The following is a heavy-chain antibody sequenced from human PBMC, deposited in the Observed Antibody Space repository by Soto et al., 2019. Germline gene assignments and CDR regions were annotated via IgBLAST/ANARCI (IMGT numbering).Heavy chain of an antibody. CDR3: ARSSGGSCPYSYYYGMDV. CDR2: IYPGDSDT. V-gene: IGHV5-51*01. J-gene: IGHJ6*02. D-gene: IGHD2-15*01. Sequence: PGESLKISCKGSGYSFTSYWIGWVRQMPGKGLEWMGIIYPGDSDTRYSPSFQGQVTISADKSISTAYLQWSSPKASDTAMYYCARSSGGSCPYSYYYGMDVWGQGTTVTVSS. CDR1: GYSFTSYW.